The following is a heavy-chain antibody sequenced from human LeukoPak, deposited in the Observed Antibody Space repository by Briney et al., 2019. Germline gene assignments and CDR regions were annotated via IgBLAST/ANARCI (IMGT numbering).Heavy chain of an antibody. CDR3: ARDIRGIQDY. Sequence: GSLRLSCAASGFTFISYWMSWVRQAPGKGLEWLANIKQDGSEKYYVDSVKGRFTISRDNAKNSLYLQMNSLRAEDTAVYYCARDIRGIQDYWGQGTLVTVSS. CDR1: GFTFISYW. V-gene: IGHV3-7*01. CDR2: IKQDGSEK. D-gene: IGHD6-13*01. J-gene: IGHJ4*02.